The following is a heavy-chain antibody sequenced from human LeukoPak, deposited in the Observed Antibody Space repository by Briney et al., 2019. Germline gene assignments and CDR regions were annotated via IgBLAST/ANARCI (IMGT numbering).Heavy chain of an antibody. D-gene: IGHD3-22*01. CDR1: GFTFSSYS. CDR3: ARDRRDTYYYDGSGYHGDY. CDR2: ISSSSYI. Sequence: PGGSLSLSCAASGFTFSSYSMNWVRQAPGKGLEWVSSISSSSYIYYADSVKGRFTISRDNAQNSLYLQMNSLRGEDTAVYYWARDRRDTYYYDGSGYHGDYWGQGTLVTVSS. V-gene: IGHV3-21*01. J-gene: IGHJ4*02.